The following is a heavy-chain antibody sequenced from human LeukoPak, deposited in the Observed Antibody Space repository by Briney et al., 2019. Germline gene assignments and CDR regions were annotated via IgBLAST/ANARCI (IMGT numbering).Heavy chain of an antibody. V-gene: IGHV4-39*01. CDR3: ATQSGDTTYWSFDI. Sequence: SETLSLTCTVSGGSISSSSYYWGWIRQPPGKGLEWIGSIYYSGSTYYNPSLKSRVTISVDTSKNQFSLKLSSVTAADTAVYYCATQSGDTTYWSFDIWGRGTLVAVSS. D-gene: IGHD1-26*01. J-gene: IGHJ2*01. CDR1: GGSISSSSYY. CDR2: IYYSGST.